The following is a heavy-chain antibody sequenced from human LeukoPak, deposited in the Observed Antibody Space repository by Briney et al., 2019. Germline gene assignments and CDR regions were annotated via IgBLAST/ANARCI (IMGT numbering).Heavy chain of an antibody. J-gene: IGHJ6*02. CDR3: SGSYYRPAPYYYYYYGMDV. D-gene: IGHD1-26*01. CDR2: INHSGST. V-gene: IGHV4-34*01. Sequence: SETLSLTCAVYGGSFSGYYWSWIRQPPGKGLEWIGEINHSGSTNYNPSLKSRVTISVDTSKNQFSLKLSSVTAADTAVYYCSGSYYRPAPYYYYYYGMDVWGQGTTVTVSS. CDR1: GGSFSGYY.